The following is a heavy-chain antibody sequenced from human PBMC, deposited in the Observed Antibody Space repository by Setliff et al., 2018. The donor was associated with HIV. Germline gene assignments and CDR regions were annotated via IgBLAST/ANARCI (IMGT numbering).Heavy chain of an antibody. Sequence: GGSLRLSCAASGFTFNYHAMTWVRQAPGKGLEWVSGISGSGDSTFYAHSVKGRFAISRDNSRNTLYVQMNSLRAEDTAVYYCAKSGYCGSSTCRNFYYYMDVWGKGTTVTVSS. CDR3: AKSGYCGSSTCRNFYYYMDV. CDR1: GFTFNYHA. CDR2: ISGSGDST. D-gene: IGHD2-2*01. J-gene: IGHJ6*03. V-gene: IGHV3-23*01.